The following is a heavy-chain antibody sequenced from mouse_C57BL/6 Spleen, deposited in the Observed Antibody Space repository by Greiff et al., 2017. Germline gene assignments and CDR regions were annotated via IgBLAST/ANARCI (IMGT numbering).Heavy chain of an antibody. Sequence: EVKLVESEGGLVQPGSSMKLSCTASGFTFSDYYMAWVRQVPEKGLEWIANINYDGSSTYYLDSFKSRFIISRDNAKNILYLQMSSLKSEDTATYYCARVYYYGSSPYYFDYWGQGTTLTVSS. CDR2: INYDGSST. D-gene: IGHD1-1*01. CDR3: ARVYYYGSSPYYFDY. CDR1: GFTFSDYY. V-gene: IGHV5-16*01. J-gene: IGHJ2*01.